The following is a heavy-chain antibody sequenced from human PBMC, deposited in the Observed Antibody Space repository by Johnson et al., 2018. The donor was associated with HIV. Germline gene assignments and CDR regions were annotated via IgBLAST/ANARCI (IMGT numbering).Heavy chain of an antibody. CDR3: TKGKIGGGSYSAPDAFDM. Sequence: MQLVESGGGVVQPGGSLRLSCAASGFTFSSYGMNWVRQATGKGLEWLSGISGSGGSTYYDDSVTCRFTISRDNSTDTMYLRMTSLRSEDTAVYYCTKGKIGGGSYSAPDAFDMWGQGTMVTVAS. J-gene: IGHJ3*02. V-gene: IGHV3-23*04. CDR1: GFTFSSYG. CDR2: ISGSGGST. D-gene: IGHD3-10*01.